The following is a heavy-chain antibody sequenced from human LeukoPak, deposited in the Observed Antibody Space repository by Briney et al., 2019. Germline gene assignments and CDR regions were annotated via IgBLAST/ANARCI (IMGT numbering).Heavy chain of an antibody. CDR2: ISSSGSAI. CDR1: GFLFSSHE. D-gene: IGHD2-2*01. V-gene: IGHV3-48*03. J-gene: IGHJ4*02. CDR3: ARAALYCSSTSCIFDD. Sequence: QPGGSLRLSCAASGFLFSSHEMNWVRQAPGKGLEWVSYISSSGSAIYYADSVKGRFTISRDNAKNSLYLQMNSLRAEDTAVYYCARAALYCSSTSCIFDDWGQGTLVTVSS.